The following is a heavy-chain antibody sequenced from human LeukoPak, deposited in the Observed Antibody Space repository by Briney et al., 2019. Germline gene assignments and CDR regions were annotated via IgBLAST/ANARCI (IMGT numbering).Heavy chain of an antibody. V-gene: IGHV3-30*02. CDR2: IRYDGSNK. CDR1: GFTFSSYG. CDR3: AKDQGIAVAATGYFDY. J-gene: IGHJ4*02. D-gene: IGHD6-19*01. Sequence: GGSLRLSCAASGFTFSSYGMHWVRQAPGKGLEWVAFIRYDGSNKYYADSVKGRFTISRDNSKNTLYLQMNSLRAEDTAVYYCAKDQGIAVAATGYFDYWGQGTLVTVSS.